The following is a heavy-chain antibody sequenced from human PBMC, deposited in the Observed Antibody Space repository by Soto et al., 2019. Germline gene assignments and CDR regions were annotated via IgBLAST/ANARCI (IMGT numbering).Heavy chain of an antibody. CDR3: ARVVIIGVYYYYYYYMDV. D-gene: IGHD3-3*01. CDR2: IYYSGST. CDR1: GGSVSSGGYY. Sequence: SETLSLTCTVSGGSVSSGGYYWSWIRQHPGKGLEWIGYIYYSGSTYYNPSLKSRVTISVDTSKNQFSLKLSSVTAADTAVYYCARVVIIGVYYYYYYYMDVWGKGTTVTVSS. V-gene: IGHV4-31*03. J-gene: IGHJ6*03.